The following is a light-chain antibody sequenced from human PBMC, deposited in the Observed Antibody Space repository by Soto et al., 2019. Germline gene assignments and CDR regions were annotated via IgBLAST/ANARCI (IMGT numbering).Light chain of an antibody. V-gene: IGKV3D-15*01. CDR2: DIF. J-gene: IGKJ1*01. CDR3: QQYNNWPRA. CDR1: QSVGSD. Sequence: EMVLTRSPTTRTFPPAERATLSCRASQSVGSDLAWYQQKPGQAPRLVIYDIFTRATGVPTRISGSGSGTEFTLTISSLQSEDFAVYYCQQYNNWPRAFGRGTKVDIK.